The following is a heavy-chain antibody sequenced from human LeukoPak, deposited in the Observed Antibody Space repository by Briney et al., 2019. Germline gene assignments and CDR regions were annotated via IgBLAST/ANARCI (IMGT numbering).Heavy chain of an antibody. CDR3: ARDLIAARQDYYYYMDV. Sequence: GGSLSLLCAACGFIFSSYAMHCARQATGKGREYVSAISSSGGSTYYANSVKGRFTISRDNSKNTLYLQMSSLRAEDMAVYYCARDLIAARQDYYYYMDVWGKGTTVTVSS. V-gene: IGHV3-64*01. CDR1: GFIFSSYA. CDR2: ISSSGGST. J-gene: IGHJ6*03. D-gene: IGHD6-6*01.